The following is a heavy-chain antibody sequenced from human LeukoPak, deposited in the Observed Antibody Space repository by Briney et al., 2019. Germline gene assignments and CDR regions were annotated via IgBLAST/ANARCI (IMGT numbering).Heavy chain of an antibody. J-gene: IGHJ4*02. CDR2: ISAYNGNT. Sequence: ASVKVSCTASGYTFTSYGISWVRQAPGQGLEWMGWISAYNGNTNYAQKLQGRVTMTTDTSTSTAYMELRSLRSDGTAVYYCALHREDSCSGGSCHEVDYWGQGTLVTVSS. CDR1: GYTFTSYG. D-gene: IGHD2-15*01. V-gene: IGHV1-18*01. CDR3: ALHREDSCSGGSCHEVDY.